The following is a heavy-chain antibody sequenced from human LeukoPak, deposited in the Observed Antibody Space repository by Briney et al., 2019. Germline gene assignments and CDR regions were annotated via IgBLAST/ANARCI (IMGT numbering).Heavy chain of an antibody. CDR3: GRGFVLVPAAIPDY. D-gene: IGHD2-2*01. CDR2: INTDGSST. CDR1: GFTFSNYW. J-gene: IGHJ4*02. V-gene: IGHV3-74*01. Sequence: PGGSLRLSCAASGFTFSNYWMHWVRHAPGKGLVWVSRINTDGSSTTYADSVKGRLTISRDNAKNTLYLQMNSLRAEDTAVYYCGRGFVLVPAAIPDYWGPGTLVTVSS.